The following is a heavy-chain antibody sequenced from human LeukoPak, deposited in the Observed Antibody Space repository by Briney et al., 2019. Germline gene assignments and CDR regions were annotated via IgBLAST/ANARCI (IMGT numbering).Heavy chain of an antibody. D-gene: IGHD2-15*01. CDR3: AKDAGYCSGGSCYSERGLFDY. V-gene: IGHV3-23*01. Sequence: GGSLRLSCAASGFTFNNYAMTWVRQSPGKGLEWVSAITGSGDSTYYADSVKGRFTISRDNSKNTLYLQMNSLRAEDTAVYYCAKDAGYCSGGSCYSERGLFDYWGQGTLVTVSS. J-gene: IGHJ4*02. CDR2: ITGSGDST. CDR1: GFTFNNYA.